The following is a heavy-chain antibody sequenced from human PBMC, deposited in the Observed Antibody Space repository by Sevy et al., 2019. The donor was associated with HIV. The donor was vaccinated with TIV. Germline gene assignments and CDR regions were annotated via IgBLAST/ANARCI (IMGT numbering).Heavy chain of an antibody. J-gene: IGHJ4*02. CDR2: ISGSGGST. CDR3: ATVKDGYNYDY. D-gene: IGHD5-12*01. CDR1: GFTFSSYA. V-gene: IGHV3-23*01. Sequence: GGSLRLSCAASGFTFSSYAMSWVRQAPGKGLGWVSAISGSGGSTYYADSVKGRFTISRDNSKNTLYLQMNSLRAEDTAVYYCATVKDGYNYDYWGQGTLVTVSS.